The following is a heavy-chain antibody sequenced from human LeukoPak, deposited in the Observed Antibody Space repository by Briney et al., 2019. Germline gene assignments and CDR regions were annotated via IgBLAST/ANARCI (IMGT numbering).Heavy chain of an antibody. CDR1: GGSFSGYY. CDR2: IYYSGTT. J-gene: IGHJ4*02. D-gene: IGHD3-10*01. CDR3: ARSGRRYGSGSYEFDS. Sequence: SETLSLTCAVSGGSFSGYYWSWIRQPPGKGLEWIGSIYYSGTTYYNPSLKSRVTISVDTSKNQYSLKLSSVTAADTAVYCCARSGRRYGSGSYEFDSWGQGTLVTVSS. V-gene: IGHV4-34*01.